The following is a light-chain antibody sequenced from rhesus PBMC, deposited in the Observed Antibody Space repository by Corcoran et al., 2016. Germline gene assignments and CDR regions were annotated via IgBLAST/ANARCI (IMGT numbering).Light chain of an antibody. CDR3: QQYNNLPFT. J-gene: IGKJ3*01. CDR2: YSN. CDR1: QGISGY. Sequence: DIQMTQSPSSLSASVGDRVTITCRASQGISGYLNWYQQKPGKAPKLLISYSNGLEIGVPSRLRGSGSVTEFTLIISSLQPEDFATYYCQQYNNLPFTFGPGTKLDIK. V-gene: IGKV1-32*01.